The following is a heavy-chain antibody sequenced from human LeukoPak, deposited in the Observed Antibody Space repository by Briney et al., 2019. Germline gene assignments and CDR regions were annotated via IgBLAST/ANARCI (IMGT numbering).Heavy chain of an antibody. CDR2: MNPNCGNT. V-gene: IGHV1-8*01. J-gene: IGHJ6*03. CDR1: GYTFTSYD. Sequence: GASVKVSCKASGYTFTSYDINWVRQATGQGLEWMGWMNPNCGNTGYAQKFQGRVTMTRNTSISTAYMELSSLRSEDTAVYYCARYSAPDHSITEKKTNYYYYYMDVWGKGTTVTVSS. D-gene: IGHD3-3*02. CDR3: ARYSAPDHSITEKKTNYYYYYMDV.